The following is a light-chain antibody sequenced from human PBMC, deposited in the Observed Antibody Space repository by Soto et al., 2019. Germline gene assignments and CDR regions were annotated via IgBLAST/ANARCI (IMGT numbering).Light chain of an antibody. V-gene: IGKV1-33*01. CDR3: TQYDNHPFT. CDR1: QDISNC. CDR2: DAS. J-gene: IGKJ3*01. Sequence: DNQMTQSPSSLSASVGDRVTITCQASQDISNCLNWFQQKPGKAPKLLIYDASNLETGAPSRFIGSGSGTDFTLTISSLQPDDIATYYCTQYDNHPFTFGPGTKVNI.